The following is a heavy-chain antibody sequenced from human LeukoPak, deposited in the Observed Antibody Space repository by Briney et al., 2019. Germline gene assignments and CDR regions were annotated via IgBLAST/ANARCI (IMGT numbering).Heavy chain of an antibody. CDR2: IIPLFGTT. D-gene: IGHD2-2*01. CDR3: ARVVVVVPIGGLGWFDP. Sequence: SVKVSCKASGGTFSSNAMSWVRQAPGQGLEWMGGIIPLFGTTNYAQKFQGRVTISADESTSTAYMELNSLRSEDTAVYYCARVVVVVPIGGLGWFDPWGQGTLVTVSS. J-gene: IGHJ5*02. CDR1: GGTFSSNA. V-gene: IGHV1-69*01.